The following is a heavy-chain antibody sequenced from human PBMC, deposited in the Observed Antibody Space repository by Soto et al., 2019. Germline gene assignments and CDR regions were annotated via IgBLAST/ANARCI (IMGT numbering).Heavy chain of an antibody. Sequence: QVQLAESGGGGVQPGRSLRLSCVGSGFTFRSYAMHWVRQAPGKGLEWVAVISYDGSNKYYADSVKGRFTISRDQSKNTLYLQMNNLRGEDTAVYYCARGPWDDNGGHDIPYYGMDVWGQGTTVTVSS. CDR3: ARGPWDDNGGHDIPYYGMDV. CDR2: ISYDGSNK. J-gene: IGHJ6*02. D-gene: IGHD2-8*01. CDR1: GFTFRSYA. V-gene: IGHV3-30-3*01.